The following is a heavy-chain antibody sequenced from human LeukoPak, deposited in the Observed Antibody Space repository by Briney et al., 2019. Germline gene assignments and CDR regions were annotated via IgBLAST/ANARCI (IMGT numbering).Heavy chain of an antibody. J-gene: IGHJ6*01. CDR3: ARSGGRENVLRYYYGMAV. CDR1: GYTFTSYY. Sequence: ASVKVSCKASGYTFTSYYMHWVRQAPGQGLEWMGIINPSGGSTSYAQKFHGRVTMTRDTSTSTAYMELSSLRSEDTDVYYCARSGGRENVLRYYYGMAVWGEGTTVTVSS. V-gene: IGHV1-46*01. D-gene: IGHD2-8*02. CDR2: INPSGGST.